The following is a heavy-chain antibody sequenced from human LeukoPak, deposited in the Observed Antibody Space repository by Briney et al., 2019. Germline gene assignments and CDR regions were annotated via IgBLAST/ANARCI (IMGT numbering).Heavy chain of an antibody. Sequence: PSQTLSLTCTVSGGSISSGGYYWSWIRQPPGKGLEWIGYIYHSGSTYYNPSLKSRVTISVDRSKNQFSLKLSSVTAADTAVYYCARRPRGDWFDPWGQGILVTVSS. CDR3: ARRPRGDWFDP. J-gene: IGHJ5*02. V-gene: IGHV4-30-2*01. CDR2: IYHSGST. CDR1: GGSISSGGYY.